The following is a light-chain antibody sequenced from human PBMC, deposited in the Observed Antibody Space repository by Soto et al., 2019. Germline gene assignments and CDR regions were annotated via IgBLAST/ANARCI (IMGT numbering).Light chain of an antibody. CDR2: DVS. CDR3: SSKRGSTGV. Sequence: LTQPASVSGSPGQTITISCTGTSSDVGGYDYVSWHQQHPGKAPKPMIYDVSKRPSGVSNRFSGSKSGNTASLTISGLQAEDEADYYCSSKRGSTGVFGTGTKVTVL. J-gene: IGLJ1*01. V-gene: IGLV2-14*01. CDR1: SSDVGGYDY.